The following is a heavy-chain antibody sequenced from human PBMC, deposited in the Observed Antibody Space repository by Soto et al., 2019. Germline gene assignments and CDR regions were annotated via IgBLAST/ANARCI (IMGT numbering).Heavy chain of an antibody. CDR2: IYYSGST. D-gene: IGHD2-15*01. CDR1: GGSISSSSYY. V-gene: IGHV4-39*01. Sequence: SETLSLTCTVSGGSISSSSYYWGWIRQPPGKGLEWIGCIYYSGSTYYNPSLKSRVTISVDTSKNQFSLKLSSVTAADTAVYYCARIPDIVVVVAATGPYWGQGTLVTVSS. CDR3: ARIPDIVVVVAATGPY. J-gene: IGHJ4*02.